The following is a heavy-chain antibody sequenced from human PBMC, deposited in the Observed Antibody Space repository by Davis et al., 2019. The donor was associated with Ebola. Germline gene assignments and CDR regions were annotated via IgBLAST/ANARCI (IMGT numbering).Heavy chain of an antibody. J-gene: IGHJ4*02. CDR3: ARLRYFDWLSFHYFDY. D-gene: IGHD3-9*01. CDR2: IYHTGST. Sequence: PSETLSLTCTVSGGSFSSYYWSWIRQTPGKGLEWIGYIYHTGSTNYNPSLKSRVTISVDTSKNQFSLKLSSVIAADTAVYYCARLRYFDWLSFHYFDYWGQGTLVTVSS. V-gene: IGHV4-59*08. CDR1: GGSFSSYY.